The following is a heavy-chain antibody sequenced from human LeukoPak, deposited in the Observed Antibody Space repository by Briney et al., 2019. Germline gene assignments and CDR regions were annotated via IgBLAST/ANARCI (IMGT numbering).Heavy chain of an antibody. V-gene: IGHV1-18*01. CDR2: ISAYTGDT. D-gene: IGHD2-15*01. J-gene: IGHJ3*02. Sequence: ASVKVSCKTSGYTFTSYGISWVRQAPGQGLEWVGWISAYTGDTNYAQKFQGRVTMTTDTSTSTAYMELSSLRSDDTAVYYCARDDSIVVVVAATPQAFDIWGQGTMVTVSS. CDR3: ARDDSIVVVVAATPQAFDI. CDR1: GYTFTSYG.